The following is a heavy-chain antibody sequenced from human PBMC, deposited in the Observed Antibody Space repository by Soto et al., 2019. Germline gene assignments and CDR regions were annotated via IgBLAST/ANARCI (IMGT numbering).Heavy chain of an antibody. CDR1: GYTFSSYY. CDR2: INPSGDRA. J-gene: IGHJ4*02. CDR3: ARGVTKDGYKYDRPPPDY. Sequence: ASVKVSFKTSGYTFSSYYMHWVRQAPGQGLEWMGIINPSGDRANYAQKFQGRVTMTRDTSTTTGYMELSSLRFEDTAVYYCARGVTKDGYKYDRPPPDYWGQGTLVTVSS. V-gene: IGHV1-46*01. D-gene: IGHD4-17*01.